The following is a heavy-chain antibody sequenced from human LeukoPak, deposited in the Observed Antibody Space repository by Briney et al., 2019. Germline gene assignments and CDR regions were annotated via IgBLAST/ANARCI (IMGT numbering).Heavy chain of an antibody. Sequence: ASVKVSCKASGYTFTSYGISWVRQAPGQGLEWMGWISAYNGNTNYAQKLQGRVTMTTDTSTSTAYMELRSLRSDDTAVYYCAKDWEEFGELFNDAFDIWGQGTMVTVSS. J-gene: IGHJ3*02. V-gene: IGHV1-18*01. CDR1: GYTFTSYG. CDR2: ISAYNGNT. D-gene: IGHD3-10*01. CDR3: AKDWEEFGELFNDAFDI.